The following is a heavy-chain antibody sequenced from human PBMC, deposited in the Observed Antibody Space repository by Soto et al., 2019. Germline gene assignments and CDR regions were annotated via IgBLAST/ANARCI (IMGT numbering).Heavy chain of an antibody. V-gene: IGHV4-31*03. CDR1: GGSISSGGYY. CDR2: IYYSGST. D-gene: IGHD5-18*01. Sequence: QVQLQESGPGLVKPSQTLSLTCTVSGGSISSGGYYWSWIRRHPGKGLEWIGYIYYSGSTYYNPSLESRVTTSVATSKNQFSLKLSSVTAADTAVYYCARDWRDTASPYLRFDPWGQGTLVTVSS. J-gene: IGHJ5*02. CDR3: ARDWRDTASPYLRFDP.